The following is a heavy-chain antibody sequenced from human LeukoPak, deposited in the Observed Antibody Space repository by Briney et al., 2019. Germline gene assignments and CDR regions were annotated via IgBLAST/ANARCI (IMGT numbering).Heavy chain of an antibody. D-gene: IGHD3-16*01. Sequence: PSETLSLTCAVSGGSISSGGYSWSWIRQPPGKGLEWIGYIYHSGSTYYNPSLKSRVTISVDRSKNQFSLKLSSVTAADTAVYYCARGYGRGGELYFDYWGQGTLVTVSS. V-gene: IGHV4-30-2*01. CDR3: ARGYGRGGELYFDY. CDR2: IYHSGST. J-gene: IGHJ4*02. CDR1: GGSISSGGYS.